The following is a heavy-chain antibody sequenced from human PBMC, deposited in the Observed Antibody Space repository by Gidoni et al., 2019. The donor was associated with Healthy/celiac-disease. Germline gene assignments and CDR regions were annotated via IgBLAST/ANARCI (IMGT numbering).Heavy chain of an antibody. CDR2: IYYSGST. J-gene: IGHJ4*02. D-gene: IGHD3-3*01. CDR1: GGSISSSSYY. Sequence: QLQLQESGPGLVKPSATLSLTCTVSGGSISSSSYYWGWIRQPPGKGLEWIGSIYYSGSTYYNPSLKSRVTISVDTSKNQFSLKLSSVTAADTAVYYCAKTYYDFWSGYFYFDYWGQGTLVTVSS. V-gene: IGHV4-39*01. CDR3: AKTYYDFWSGYFYFDY.